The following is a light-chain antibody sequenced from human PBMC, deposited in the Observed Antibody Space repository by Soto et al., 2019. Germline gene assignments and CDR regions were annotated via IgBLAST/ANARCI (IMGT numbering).Light chain of an antibody. V-gene: IGKV3-20*01. CDR1: QSVSSSY. J-gene: IGKJ3*01. Sequence: EIVLTQSPGTLSLSPGERATLSCRASQSVSSSYLAWYQQKPGQAPRLLIYGASSRATGIPERFSGSGSGTDFTLTISRLEPEDFAVYYCQQYGSSPPLFTFGPGTKVDIK. CDR2: GAS. CDR3: QQYGSSPPLFT.